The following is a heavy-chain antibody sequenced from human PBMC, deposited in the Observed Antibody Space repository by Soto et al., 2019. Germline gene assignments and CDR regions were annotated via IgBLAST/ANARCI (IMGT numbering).Heavy chain of an antibody. J-gene: IGHJ4*02. V-gene: IGHV3-23*01. D-gene: IGHD1-26*01. CDR1: GFTFSSYA. Sequence: LRLSCAASGFTFSSYAMSWVRQAPGKGLEWVSAISGSGGSTYYADSVKGRFTISRDNSKNTLYLQMNSLRAEDTAVYYCAKVLSEGIVGATFDFDYWGQGTLVTVSS. CDR2: ISGSGGST. CDR3: AKVLSEGIVGATFDFDY.